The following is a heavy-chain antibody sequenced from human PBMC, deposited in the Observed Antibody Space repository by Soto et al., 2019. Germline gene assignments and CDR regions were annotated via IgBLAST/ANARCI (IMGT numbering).Heavy chain of an antibody. V-gene: IGHV4-59*08. J-gene: IGHJ5*02. D-gene: IGHD3-3*01. Sequence: PSETLSLTCAVYGGSFSGYYWSWIRQPPGKGLEWIGYIYYSGSTNYNPSLKSRVTISVDTSKNQFSLKLSSVTAADTAVYYCARHAIFGVINWFDPWGQGTLVTVSS. CDR2: IYYSGST. CDR3: ARHAIFGVINWFDP. CDR1: GGSFSGYY.